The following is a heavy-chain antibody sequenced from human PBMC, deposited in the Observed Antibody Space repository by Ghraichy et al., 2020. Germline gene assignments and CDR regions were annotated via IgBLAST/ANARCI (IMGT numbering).Heavy chain of an antibody. CDR1: GFSLSTSGMR. Sequence: SGPTLVKPTQTLTLTCTFSGFSLSTSGMRVSWIRQPPGKALEWLARIDWDADKFYTTSLKTRLTISRDTSKNQVVLTMTNMDPVDTATYYCARHQLWFKSYFDYWGQGTLVTVSS. D-gene: IGHD5-18*01. CDR3: ARHQLWFKSYFDY. J-gene: IGHJ4*02. CDR2: IDWDADK. V-gene: IGHV2-70*04.